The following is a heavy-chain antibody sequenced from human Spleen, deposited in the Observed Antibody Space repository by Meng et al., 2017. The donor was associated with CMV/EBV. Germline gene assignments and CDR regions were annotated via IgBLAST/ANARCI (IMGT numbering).Heavy chain of an antibody. CDR3: ARIERRRILKYCGSDCSTTDY. CDR2: IYRSGST. Sequence: SSLWTCVRQVPGKGLEWIGEIYRSGSTNYTPSLESQVTISVDKFKNQFSLKLGSVTAADTAVYYCARIERRRILKYCGSDCSTTDYWGQGTLVTVSS. J-gene: IGHJ4*02. D-gene: IGHD2-21*02. V-gene: IGHV4-4*02. CDR1: SSL.